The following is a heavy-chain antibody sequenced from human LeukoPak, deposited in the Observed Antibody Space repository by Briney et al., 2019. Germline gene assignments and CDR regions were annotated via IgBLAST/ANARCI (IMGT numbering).Heavy chain of an antibody. Sequence: SETLSLTCTVSGGSISSYYWSWIRQPAGKGLEWIGRIYTSGSTNYNPSLKSRVTMSVDTSKNQFSLKLSSVTAADTALYYCARGTMIVVDFDFDYWGQGTLVTVSS. D-gene: IGHD3-22*01. J-gene: IGHJ4*02. CDR1: GGSISSYY. CDR3: ARGTMIVVDFDFDY. V-gene: IGHV4-4*07. CDR2: IYTSGST.